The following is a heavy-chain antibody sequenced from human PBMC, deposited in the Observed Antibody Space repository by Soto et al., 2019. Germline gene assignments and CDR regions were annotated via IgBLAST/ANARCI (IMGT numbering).Heavy chain of an antibody. D-gene: IGHD6-13*01. V-gene: IGHV1-18*01. J-gene: IGHJ4*02. CDR1: GYTVTIYG. CDR3: ARGLYSSSWYFSSGY. CDR2: ISADNGNT. Sequence: ASVKVSCKASGYTVTIYGISWVRQAPGQGLEWMGWISADNGNTNYAQKLQGRVTMTTDTSTSTAYMELRSLRSDDTAVYYCARGLYSSSWYFSSGYWGQGTLVTVSS.